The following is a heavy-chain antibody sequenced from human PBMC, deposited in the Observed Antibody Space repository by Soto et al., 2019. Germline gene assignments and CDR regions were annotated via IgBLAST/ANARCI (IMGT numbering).Heavy chain of an antibody. CDR3: ARVINYYYYMHV. Sequence: EVQLVESGGGLVQPGGSLRLSCAASGFTFSSYSMNWVRQAPGKGLEWVSYISSSSSTIYYADSVKGRFTISRDNAKNSLYLQMNSLRAEDTAVYYCARVINYYYYMHVWDKGTTVTVSS. CDR1: GFTFSSYS. CDR2: ISSSSSTI. V-gene: IGHV3-48*01. J-gene: IGHJ6*03. D-gene: IGHD3-22*01.